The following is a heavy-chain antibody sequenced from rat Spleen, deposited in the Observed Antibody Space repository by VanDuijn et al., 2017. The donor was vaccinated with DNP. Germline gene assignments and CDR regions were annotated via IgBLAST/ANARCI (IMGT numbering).Heavy chain of an antibody. CDR2: IIYDGSRT. Sequence: EVRLVESGGGLVQPGNSLRLSCAASGFTFSNYNMAWVRQAPKKGLEWVATIIYDGSRTYYRDSVKGRFTISRENAKSTLYLQMDSLRSEDTATYYCATQSLFFDFWGTGTMVTVSS. V-gene: IGHV5S10*01. CDR3: ATQSLFFDF. J-gene: IGHJ1*01. CDR1: GFTFSNYN.